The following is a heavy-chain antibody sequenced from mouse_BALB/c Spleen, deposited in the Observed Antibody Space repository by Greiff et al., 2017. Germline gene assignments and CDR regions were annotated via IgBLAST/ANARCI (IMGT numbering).Heavy chain of an antibody. Sequence: QVQLQQSGPELVKPGASVRISCKASGYTFTSYYIHWVKQRPGQGLEWIGWIYPGNVNTKYNEKFKGKATLTADKSSSTAYMQLSSLTSEDSAVYFCARGELLRSFAYWGQGTLVTVSA. D-gene: IGHD1-1*01. CDR1: GYTFTSYY. CDR3: ARGELLRSFAY. CDR2: IYPGNVNT. J-gene: IGHJ3*01. V-gene: IGHV1S56*01.